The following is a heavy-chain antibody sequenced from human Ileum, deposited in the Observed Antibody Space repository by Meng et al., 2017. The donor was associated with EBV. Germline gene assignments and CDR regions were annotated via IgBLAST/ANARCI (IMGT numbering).Heavy chain of an antibody. CDR1: GASISSDIW. Sequence: QWQLQESGPGLGQPSGTLSLTCSVSGASISSDIWWSWVRQPPGKGLEWIGEVYHRGDTNYNPSLKSRVDISVDKYKNQFYLSLFSVTAADTAVYYCGRDQGRELINHWGQGTLVTVSS. CDR2: VYHRGDT. D-gene: IGHD1-7*01. CDR3: GRDQGRELINH. V-gene: IGHV4-4*02. J-gene: IGHJ4*02.